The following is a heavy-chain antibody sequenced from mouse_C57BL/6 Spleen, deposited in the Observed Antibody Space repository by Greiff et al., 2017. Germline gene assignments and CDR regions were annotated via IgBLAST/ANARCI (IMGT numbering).Heavy chain of an antibody. J-gene: IGHJ4*01. CDR2: INPNNGGT. Sequence: EVQLQQSGPELVKPGASVKISCKASGYTFTDYYMNWVKQSHGKSLEWIGDINPNNGGTSYNQKFKGKATLTVDKSSSTAYMELRSLTSEDSAVYYCARRGDGYYPYAMDYWGQGTSVTVSS. V-gene: IGHV1-26*01. CDR1: GYTFTDYY. D-gene: IGHD2-3*01. CDR3: ARRGDGYYPYAMDY.